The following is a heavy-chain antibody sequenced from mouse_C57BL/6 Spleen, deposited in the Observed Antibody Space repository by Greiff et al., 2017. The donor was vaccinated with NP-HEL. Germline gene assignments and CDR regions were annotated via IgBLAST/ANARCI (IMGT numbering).Heavy chain of an antibody. CDR1: GYAFSSSW. V-gene: IGHV1-82*01. D-gene: IGHD1-1*01. J-gene: IGHJ2*01. CDR3: ARIPYYYGSSSYYFDY. Sequence: VQLQQSGPELVKPGASVKISCKASGYAFSSSWMNWVKQRPGKGLEWIGRIYPGDGDTNYNGKFKGKATLTADKSSSTAYMQLSSLTSEDSAVYFCARIPYYYGSSSYYFDYWGQGTTLTVSS. CDR2: IYPGDGDT.